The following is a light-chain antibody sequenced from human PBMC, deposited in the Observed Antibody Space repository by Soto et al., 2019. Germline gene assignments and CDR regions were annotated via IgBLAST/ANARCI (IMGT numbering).Light chain of an antibody. CDR2: YDS. V-gene: IGLV3-21*04. Sequence: SYELTQPLSVSVAPGKTARITCGGNNIGSKSVHWYQQKPGQAPVLVIYYDSDRPSGIPERFSGSNSGNTATLTISRVEAGDEADYYCQVWDSSSDPVVFGGGTKLTVL. J-gene: IGLJ2*01. CDR1: NIGSKS. CDR3: QVWDSSSDPVV.